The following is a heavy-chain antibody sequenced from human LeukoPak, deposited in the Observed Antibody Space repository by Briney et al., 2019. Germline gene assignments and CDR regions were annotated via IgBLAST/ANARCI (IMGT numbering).Heavy chain of an antibody. CDR2: IIPIFGTA. J-gene: IGHJ4*02. V-gene: IGHV1-69*05. D-gene: IGHD3-22*01. Sequence: EASVKVSCKASGGTFSSYAISWVRQAPGQGLEWMGGIIPIFGTANYAQKFQGRVTITTDESTSTAYMELSSLRSEDTAVYYCARGPYLNYYDSSGYYDYWGQGTLVTVSS. CDR1: GGTFSSYA. CDR3: ARGPYLNYYDSSGYYDY.